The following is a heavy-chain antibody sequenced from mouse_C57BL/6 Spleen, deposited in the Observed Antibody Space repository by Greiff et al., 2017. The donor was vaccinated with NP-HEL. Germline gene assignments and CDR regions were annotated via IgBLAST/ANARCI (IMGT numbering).Heavy chain of an antibody. CDR3: ARGHYGSSYVDFYAMDY. Sequence: EVKLVESEGGLVQPGSSMKLSCTASGFTFSDYYMAWVRQVPEKGLEWVANINYDGSSTYYLDSLKSRFIISRDNAKNILYLQMSSLKAEDTATYYCARGHYGSSYVDFYAMDYWGQGTSVTGSS. D-gene: IGHD1-1*01. CDR1: GFTFSDYY. J-gene: IGHJ4*01. V-gene: IGHV5-16*01. CDR2: INYDGSST.